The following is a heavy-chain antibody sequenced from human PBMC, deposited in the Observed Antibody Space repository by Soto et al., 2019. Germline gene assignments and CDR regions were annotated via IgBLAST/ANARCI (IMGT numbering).Heavy chain of an antibody. V-gene: IGHV1-8*01. CDR1: GYTFTSYD. Sequence: GASVKVSCKASGYTFTSYDINWVRQATGLGLEWMGWMNPNSGNTGYAQNFQGRVTMTRDTSINTAYMELSSLRSEDTAVYFCAMSYCSSTSCRQLDVWGKGTTVTVSS. CDR3: AMSYCSSTSCRQLDV. D-gene: IGHD2-2*01. CDR2: MNPNSGNT. J-gene: IGHJ6*04.